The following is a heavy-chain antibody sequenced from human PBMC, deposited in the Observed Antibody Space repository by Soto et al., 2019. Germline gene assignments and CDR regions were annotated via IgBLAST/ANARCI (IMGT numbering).Heavy chain of an antibody. V-gene: IGHV3-23*01. CDR3: AKNGLDNSPSAIDS. D-gene: IGHD2-8*01. CDR2: ITGSGRDT. Sequence: GGSLRLSCAASGFTFRNNVLSWVRQAPGKGLDWVSGITGSGRDTYYADSVKGWFTISRDNSKNMMFLQMNSLRAEDTALYYCAKNGLDNSPSAIDSWGPGTLVTVSS. J-gene: IGHJ4*02. CDR1: GFTFRNNV.